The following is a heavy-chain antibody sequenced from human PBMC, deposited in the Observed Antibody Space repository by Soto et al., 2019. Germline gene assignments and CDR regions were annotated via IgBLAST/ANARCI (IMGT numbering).Heavy chain of an antibody. CDR3: ARARMYSGAYHYY. V-gene: IGHV1-18*04. CDR1: GYTFSNFG. D-gene: IGHD1-26*01. J-gene: IGHJ4*02. Sequence: QVQLVQSGPEVESPGASVKVSCKASGYTFSNFGINWVRQAPGQGLEWMGWITPYNGNANYAQKHQDRLTITTDTSTNTAYLELSSLRSDDTAVYFCARARMYSGAYHYYWGQGTLVTVSS. CDR2: ITPYNGNA.